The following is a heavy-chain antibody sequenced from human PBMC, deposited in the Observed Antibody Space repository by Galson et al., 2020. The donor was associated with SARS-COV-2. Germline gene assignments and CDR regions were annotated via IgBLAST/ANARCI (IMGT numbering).Heavy chain of an antibody. CDR2: LIHVIHTA. CDR1: GGTFSSSD. J-gene: IGHJ4*02. Sequence: SVTVSCKDSGGTFSSSDVNWVRQAPGQGLEWLGGLIHVIHTATYTQKFQGRVKITADEPTTTAYMELTSLRSDDTAVYFCVRGEVQTLDYWGQGTLVTVSS. CDR3: VRGEVQTLDY. V-gene: IGHV1-69*13. D-gene: IGHD1-1*01.